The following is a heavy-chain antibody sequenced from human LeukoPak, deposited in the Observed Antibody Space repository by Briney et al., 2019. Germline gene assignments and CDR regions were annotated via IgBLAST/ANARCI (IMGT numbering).Heavy chain of an antibody. J-gene: IGHJ4*02. Sequence: GGSLRLSCAASGFTFSSYGMHWVRQAPGKGLEWVSYISSSSSTIYYADSVKGRFTISRDNAKNSLYLQMNSLRDEDTAVYYCTGNDYGDYWGQGTLVTVSS. CDR3: TGNDYGDY. CDR2: ISSSSSTI. CDR1: GFTFSSYG. V-gene: IGHV3-48*02.